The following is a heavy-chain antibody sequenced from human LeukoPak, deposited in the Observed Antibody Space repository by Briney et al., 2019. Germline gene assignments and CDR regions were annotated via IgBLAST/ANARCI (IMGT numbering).Heavy chain of an antibody. CDR1: GFSLSTSGEG. J-gene: IGHJ4*02. Sequence: SGPTLSNPTSTLTLTCTFTGFSLSTSGEGVGWIRQPPGKALEWLAPIYWNDYKRYTPSLKSRLTITTDTSKNQVVLTMTNMDPVETATYDCAPRRLGEYDYWGQGTLVTVSS. V-gene: IGHV2-5*01. D-gene: IGHD3-10*01. CDR2: IYWNDYK. CDR3: APRRLGEYDY.